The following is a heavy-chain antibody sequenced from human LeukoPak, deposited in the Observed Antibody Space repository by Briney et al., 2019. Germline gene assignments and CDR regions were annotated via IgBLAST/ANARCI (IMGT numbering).Heavy chain of an antibody. D-gene: IGHD6-19*01. CDR2: IKHDGSER. Sequence: GGSLRLSCAASGVTFGSYWMSWVRQAPGKGLEWVANIKHDGSERNYVDSVKGRFTISRVNAKNSLNLQINSPRDEDMAVYYCARVGSEWLVNDYWGQGALVTVSS. V-gene: IGHV3-7*02. J-gene: IGHJ4*02. CDR1: GVTFGSYW. CDR3: ARVGSEWLVNDY.